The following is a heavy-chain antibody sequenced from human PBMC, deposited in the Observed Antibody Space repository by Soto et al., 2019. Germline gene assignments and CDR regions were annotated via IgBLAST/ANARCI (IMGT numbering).Heavy chain of an antibody. D-gene: IGHD3-22*01. V-gene: IGHV1-69*13. J-gene: IGHJ6*02. CDR1: GGTFSSYA. Sequence: ASVKVSCKASGGTFSSYAISWVRQAPGQGLEWMGGIIPIFGTANYAQKFQGRVTITADESTSTAYMELSSLRSEDTAVYYCARDKSDSSGYYYVRDYYGMDIWGQGTKVTVSS. CDR3: ARDKSDSSGYYYVRDYYGMDI. CDR2: IIPIFGTA.